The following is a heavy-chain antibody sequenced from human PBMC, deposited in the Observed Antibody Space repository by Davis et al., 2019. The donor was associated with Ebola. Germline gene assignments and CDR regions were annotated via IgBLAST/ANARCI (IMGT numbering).Heavy chain of an antibody. CDR3: ARARSSSWRDFDY. D-gene: IGHD6-13*01. CDR1: GFTLSDHY. CDR2: TRNKASGYST. J-gene: IGHJ4*02. Sequence: GESLKISCAASGFTLSDHYMDWVRQAPGKGLEWVARTRNKASGYSTEYAASVRGRFTISRDDSHNSLHLQMNSLTIEDTALYYCARARSSSWRDFDYWGQGTLVTVSS. V-gene: IGHV3-72*01.